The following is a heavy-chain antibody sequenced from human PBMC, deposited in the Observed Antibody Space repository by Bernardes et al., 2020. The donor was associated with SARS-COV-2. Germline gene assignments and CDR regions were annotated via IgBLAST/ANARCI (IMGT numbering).Heavy chain of an antibody. D-gene: IGHD2-15*01. Sequence: GSRRLSCAASGFTVSSNFMTWVRQAPGKGLDWVSIIYSGGSTYYADSVKGRFSISRDNSKNTVYLHMNSLRVEDTAVYYCARGNRGNWFYFDYWGQGTLVTVSS. CDR2: IYSGGST. J-gene: IGHJ4*02. CDR3: ARGNRGNWFYFDY. CDR1: GFTVSSNF. V-gene: IGHV3-53*01.